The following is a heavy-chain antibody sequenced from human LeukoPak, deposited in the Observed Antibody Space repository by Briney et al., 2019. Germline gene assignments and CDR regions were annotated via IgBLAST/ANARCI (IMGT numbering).Heavy chain of an antibody. V-gene: IGHV4-59*01. Sequence: SETLSLTCTVSGGSISSYYGSWIRQPPGKGLEWIGYIYYSGSTNYNPSLKSRVTISVDTSKNQFSLKLSSVTAADTAVYYCAREQRVGYFDYWGQGTLVTVSS. J-gene: IGHJ4*02. CDR1: GGSISSYY. CDR3: AREQRVGYFDY. D-gene: IGHD3-16*01. CDR2: IYYSGST.